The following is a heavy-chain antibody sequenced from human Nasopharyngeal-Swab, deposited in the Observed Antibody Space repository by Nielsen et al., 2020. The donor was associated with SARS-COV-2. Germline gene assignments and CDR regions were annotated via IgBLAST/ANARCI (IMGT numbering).Heavy chain of an antibody. D-gene: IGHD5-12*01. CDR2: IPPTASHI. V-gene: IGHV3-48*01. J-gene: IGHJ4*02. Sequence: GESLKISCATSGFTFTDYVMTWVRQAPGKGLEWISYIPPTASHIYYADSVRGRFTISRANAKTSLYLQMESLRPEDPAVYYCARDRGWGYTGYGSLDYWGQGVLVTVSS. CDR3: ARDRGWGYTGYGSLDY. CDR1: GFTFTDYV.